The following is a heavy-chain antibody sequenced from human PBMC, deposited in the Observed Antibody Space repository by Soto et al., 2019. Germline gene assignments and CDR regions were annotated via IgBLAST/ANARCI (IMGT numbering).Heavy chain of an antibody. CDR2: IYWDDDK. CDR1: GFSLSTSGVG. J-gene: IGHJ4*02. V-gene: IGHV2-5*05. CDR3: AHSGPVAAGLLDY. Sequence: QITLKESGPTLVKPTQTLTLTCTFSGFSLSTSGVGVGWIRQPPGKALECLVVIYWDDDKRYGPSLKRRVTISKDTSKNLVVLRMTNMDPADTATYCCAHSGPVAAGLLDYWVQGTLVTVSS. D-gene: IGHD6-13*01.